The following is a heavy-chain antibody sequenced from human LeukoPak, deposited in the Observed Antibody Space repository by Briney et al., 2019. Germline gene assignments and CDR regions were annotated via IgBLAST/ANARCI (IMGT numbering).Heavy chain of an antibody. J-gene: IGHJ3*02. Sequence: ASVKVSCKASGNAFRNYDINWVRQATGQGLEWVGWMNPNSGNTGHAQKFQGRVTMTRDTSISTVYMELSSLRSEDTAVYYCARAETYYYDSSDFADAFDIWGQGTMVTVSS. D-gene: IGHD3-22*01. V-gene: IGHV1-8*01. CDR3: ARAETYYYDSSDFADAFDI. CDR1: GNAFRNYD. CDR2: MNPNSGNT.